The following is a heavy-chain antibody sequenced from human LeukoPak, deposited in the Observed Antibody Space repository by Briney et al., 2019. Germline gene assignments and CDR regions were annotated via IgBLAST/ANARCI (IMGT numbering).Heavy chain of an antibody. J-gene: IGHJ4*02. CDR2: ISGSGGST. CDR3: AKDLRITMVRGVINYFDY. CDR1: GFTFSSYA. V-gene: IGHV3-23*01. Sequence: GGSLRLSCAASGFTFSSYAMSWFRKAPGKGLKWVSPISGSGGSTYYADSVKGRFTISRDNSKNTLYLQMNSLRAEDTAVYYCAKDLRITMVRGVINYFDYWGQGTLVTVSS. D-gene: IGHD3-10*01.